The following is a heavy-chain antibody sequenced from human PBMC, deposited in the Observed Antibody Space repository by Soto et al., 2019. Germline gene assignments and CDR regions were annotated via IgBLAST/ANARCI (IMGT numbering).Heavy chain of an antibody. J-gene: IGHJ3*02. CDR3: ARGGSSAWQVAFDI. CDR2: IKHSGSS. CDR1: PGLLSHYS. Sequence: SQTLSLPCAVHPGLLSHYSWNWIRQSPGKGLEWIGKIKHSGSSNYNPSLRSRVSISMDMSKNQLSLKLSYVTVADTAVYYCARGGSSAWQVAFDIWGQGTMVTVSS. V-gene: IGHV4-34*01. D-gene: IGHD6-19*01.